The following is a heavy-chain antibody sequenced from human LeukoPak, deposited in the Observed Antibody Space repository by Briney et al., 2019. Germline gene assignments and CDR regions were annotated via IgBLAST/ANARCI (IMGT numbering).Heavy chain of an antibody. CDR1: GFSFSSYW. V-gene: IGHV3-7*01. CDR3: TRDFQGRFYYHVDV. J-gene: IGHJ6*03. Sequence: GGSLRLSCAASGFSFSSYWMSWVHQAPGRGLEWVANMNQDGSEIYYVDSVKGRLTISRDNVKNSLYLQMNSLRAEDTGVYYCTRDFQGRFYYHVDVWGKGTTVTVSS. D-gene: IGHD3-10*01. CDR2: MNQDGSEI.